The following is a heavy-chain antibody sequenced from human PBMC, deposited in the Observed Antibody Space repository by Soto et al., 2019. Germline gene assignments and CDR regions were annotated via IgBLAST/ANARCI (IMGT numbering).Heavy chain of an antibody. CDR3: AKGPFRGTYYFDY. CDR2: ISYNDDST. J-gene: IGHJ4*02. D-gene: IGHD3-16*01. V-gene: IGHV3-23*04. CDR1: GFTFDVYA. Sequence: EVQLVESGGGWVQPGRSLRLSCAASGFTFDVYAMHWVRQAPGKGLEWVSGISYNDDSTYHADSVKGRFTISRDNSKNTLYLQMNSLRAEDTAVYYCAKGPFRGTYYFDYWGQGTLVTVSS.